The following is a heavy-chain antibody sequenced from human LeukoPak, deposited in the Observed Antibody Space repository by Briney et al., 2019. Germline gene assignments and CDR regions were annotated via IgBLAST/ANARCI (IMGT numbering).Heavy chain of an antibody. V-gene: IGHV3-23*01. CDR2: ISGSGGST. CDR3: AKNYYDCSGYSAAFDI. J-gene: IGHJ3*02. CDR1: GFTFSSYA. Sequence: GGSLRLSCAASGFTFSSYAMSWVRQAPGKGLEWVSAISGSGGSTYYADSVKGRFTISRDNSKNTLYLQMNSLRAEDTAVYYCAKNYYDCSGYSAAFDIWGQGTMVTVSS. D-gene: IGHD3-22*01.